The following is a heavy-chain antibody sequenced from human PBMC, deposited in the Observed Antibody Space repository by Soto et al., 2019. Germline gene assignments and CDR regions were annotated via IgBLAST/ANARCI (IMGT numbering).Heavy chain of an antibody. Sequence: SETLSLTCTVSGGSISSYYWSWIRQPAGKGLEWIGRIYTSGSTNYNPSLKSRVTMSVDTSKNQFSLKLSSVNAADTAVYYCARYNPYSSGWYPAAGHFDYWGQGTTVTVSS. CDR3: ARYNPYSSGWYPAAGHFDY. J-gene: IGHJ4*02. D-gene: IGHD6-19*01. CDR1: GGSISSYY. CDR2: IYTSGST. V-gene: IGHV4-4*07.